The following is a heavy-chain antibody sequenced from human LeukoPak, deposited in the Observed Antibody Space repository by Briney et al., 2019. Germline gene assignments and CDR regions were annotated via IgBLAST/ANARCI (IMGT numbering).Heavy chain of an antibody. V-gene: IGHV1-69*01. Sequence: GSSVKVSCKASGGTFSSYAISWVRQAPGQGLEWMGGIIPIYDTANYAQKFQGRVTITADESTSTAYMELSSLRSEDTAVYYCARDLIVGGPHSYYYGMDVWGQGTTDTVSS. CDR2: IIPIYDTA. CDR3: ARDLIVGGPHSYYYGMDV. D-gene: IGHD1-26*01. J-gene: IGHJ6*02. CDR1: GGTFSSYA.